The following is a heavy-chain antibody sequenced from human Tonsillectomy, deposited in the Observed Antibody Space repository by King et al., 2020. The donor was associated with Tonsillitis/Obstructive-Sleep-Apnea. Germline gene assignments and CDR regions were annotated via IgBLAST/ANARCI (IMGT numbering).Heavy chain of an antibody. Sequence: VQLVESGGGLVQPGGSLRLSCAASGFTFSSYWMSWVRQAPGKGLEWVANIKHDGSEKNYVDSVKGRFTISRDNAKNSLYLQMNSLRAEDTAVYYCAHLDTTMVTGDYWGQGTLRTVSS. J-gene: IGHJ4*02. V-gene: IGHV3-7*01. D-gene: IGHD5-18*01. CDR3: AHLDTTMVTGDY. CDR1: GFTFSSYW. CDR2: IKHDGSEK.